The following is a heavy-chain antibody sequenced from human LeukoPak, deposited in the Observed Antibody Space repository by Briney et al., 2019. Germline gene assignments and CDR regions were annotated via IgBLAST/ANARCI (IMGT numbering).Heavy chain of an antibody. CDR3: ARGQSYDFWSTISYYFDY. D-gene: IGHD3-3*01. V-gene: IGHV1-69*01. Sequence: SVKVSCKASGGTFSSYAISWVRQAPGQGLEWMGGIIPIFGTANYAQKFQGRVTITADESTSTAYMELSSLRSEDTAVYYCARGQSYDFWSTISYYFDYWGQGTLVIVSS. CDR1: GGTFSSYA. CDR2: IIPIFGTA. J-gene: IGHJ4*02.